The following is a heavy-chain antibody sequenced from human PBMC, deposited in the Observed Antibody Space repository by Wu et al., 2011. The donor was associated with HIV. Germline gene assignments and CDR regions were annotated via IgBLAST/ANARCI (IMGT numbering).Heavy chain of an antibody. D-gene: IGHD2-15*01. V-gene: IGHV1-69*05. J-gene: IGHJ3*02. CDR1: GGTFSRYA. CDR3: ASQNPDLVVVVAATHAPDAFDI. CDR2: IIPLSGTA. Sequence: VQSGAEVKKPGSSVKVSCKASGGTFSRYAISWVRQAPGHGLEWMGEIIPLSGTAKYAQKFRGRVTITTDDSTSTGYMELTSLRSEDTAVYYCASQNPDLVVVVAATHAPDAFDIWGQG.